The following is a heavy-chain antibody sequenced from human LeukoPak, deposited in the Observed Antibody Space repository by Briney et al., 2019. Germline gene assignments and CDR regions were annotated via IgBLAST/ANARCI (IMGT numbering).Heavy chain of an antibody. J-gene: IGHJ4*02. CDR2: IYYSGST. D-gene: IGHD3-22*01. V-gene: IGHV4-59*01. CDR1: GGSISSYY. CDR3: ARVAVGYYVDY. Sequence: SETLSLICTVSGGSISSYYWSWIRQPPGKGLEWIGYIYYSGSTNYNPSLKSRVTISVDTSKNQFSLKLSSVTAADTAVYYCARVAVGYYVDYWGQGTLVTVSS.